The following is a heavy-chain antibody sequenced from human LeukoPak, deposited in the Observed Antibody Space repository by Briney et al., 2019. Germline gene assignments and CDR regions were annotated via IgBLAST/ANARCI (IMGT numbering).Heavy chain of an antibody. CDR1: GYTLTELS. CDR3: ATESVGAMGRGRFDY. J-gene: IGHJ4*02. D-gene: IGHD1-26*01. CDR2: FDPEDGET. Sequence: ASVKVSCKVSGYTLTELSMHWVRQAPGKGLEWMGGFDPEDGETIYAQKYQGRVTMTEDTSTDTAYMELSSLRSEDTAVYYCATESVGAMGRGRFDYWGQGTLVTVSS. V-gene: IGHV1-24*01.